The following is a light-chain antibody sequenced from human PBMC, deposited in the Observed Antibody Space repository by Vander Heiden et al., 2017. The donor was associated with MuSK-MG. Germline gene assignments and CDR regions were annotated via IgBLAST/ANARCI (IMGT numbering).Light chain of an antibody. Sequence: QSVLTHPPKVSGDPGQRVNPSCTAGSSNIGGGSDLHWALQPPDTHHILLLYGNSKRPSAVPHRFSRSKSATSASLSITGPQAADDDHYYCQSSDSSFSVFGTGTKVTVL. CDR1: SSNIGGGSD. CDR3: QSSDSSFSV. J-gene: IGLJ1*01. CDR2: GNS. V-gene: IGLV1-40*01.